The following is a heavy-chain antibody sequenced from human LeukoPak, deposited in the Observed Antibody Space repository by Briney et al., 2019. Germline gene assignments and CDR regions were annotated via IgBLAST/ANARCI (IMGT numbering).Heavy chain of an antibody. CDR3: ARVSMIVVGSAFDI. CDR2: IIPIFGTA. J-gene: IGHJ3*02. CDR1: GGTFSSYA. Sequence: SVKVSCKASGGTFSSYAISWVRQAPAQGLEWMGRIIPIFGTANYAQKFQGRVTITTDESTSAAYMELSSLRSEDTAVYYCARVSMIVVGSAFDIWGQGTMVTVSS. D-gene: IGHD3-22*01. V-gene: IGHV1-69*05.